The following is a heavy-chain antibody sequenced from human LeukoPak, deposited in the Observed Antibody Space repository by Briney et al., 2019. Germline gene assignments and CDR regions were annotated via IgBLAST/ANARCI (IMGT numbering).Heavy chain of an antibody. V-gene: IGHV3-53*04. Sequence: GGSLRLSCAASGFTVSSNYMSWVRQAPGKGLEWVSVIYSGGSTYYADSVKGRFTISRHNSKNTLYLQMNSLRAEDTAVYYCARGPNTYGDYTFDYWGQGTLVTVSS. CDR3: ARGPNTYGDYTFDY. D-gene: IGHD4-17*01. J-gene: IGHJ4*02. CDR2: IYSGGST. CDR1: GFTVSSNY.